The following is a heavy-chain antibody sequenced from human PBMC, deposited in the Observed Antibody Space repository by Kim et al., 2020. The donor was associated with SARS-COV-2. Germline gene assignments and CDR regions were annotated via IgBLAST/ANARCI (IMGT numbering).Heavy chain of an antibody. CDR2: IYYSGST. Sequence: SETLSLTCTVSGGSISSYYWSWIRQPPGKGLEWIGYIYYSGSTNYNPSLRSRVTISVDTSKNQFSLKLSSVTAADTAVYYCARDRGYGYGPYGMDVWGQGTTVTVSS. CDR3: ARDRGYGYGPYGMDV. J-gene: IGHJ6*02. V-gene: IGHV4-59*01. D-gene: IGHD5-18*01. CDR1: GGSISSYY.